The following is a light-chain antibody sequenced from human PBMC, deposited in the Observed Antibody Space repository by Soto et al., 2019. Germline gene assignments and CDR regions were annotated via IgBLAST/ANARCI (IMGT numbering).Light chain of an antibody. CDR1: RPISTY. Sequence: AIRMTQSPSSISAFTGDRVTITCRTSRPISTYLAWYQQKPGKTPTLLMYAASTLQSGVPSRFSGRGSGTDFTLTISCLQSEDFATYYCQQYYTYPLAFGQGTNIEIK. CDR2: AAS. CDR3: QQYYTYPLA. J-gene: IGKJ1*01. V-gene: IGKV1-8*01.